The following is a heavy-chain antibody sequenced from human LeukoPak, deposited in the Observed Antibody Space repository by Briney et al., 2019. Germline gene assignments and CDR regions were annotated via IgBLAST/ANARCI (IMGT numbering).Heavy chain of an antibody. J-gene: IGHJ5*02. CDR2: IYTSGST. V-gene: IGHV4-4*07. CDR3: ARDHPFRSWLDP. Sequence: SETLSLTCAVYGGSFSGYYWSWIRQPAGKGLEWIGRIYTSGSTNYNPSLKSRVTMSVDTSKNQFSLKLSSVTAADTAVYYCARDHPFRSWLDPWGQGTLVTVSS. CDR1: GGSFSGYY.